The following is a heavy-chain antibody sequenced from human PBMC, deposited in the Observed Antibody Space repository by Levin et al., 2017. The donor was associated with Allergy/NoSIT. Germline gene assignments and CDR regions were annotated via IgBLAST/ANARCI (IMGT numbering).Heavy chain of an antibody. Sequence: PSETLSLTCTVSGGSISNYYWSWIRQPPGKGLEWIGYIYYSGSTNYNPSLKSRVTISVDTSKNQFSLKLSSVTAADTAVDYCARMGDTAMVDPFDYWGQGTLVTVSS. CDR1: GGSISNYY. CDR3: ARMGDTAMVDPFDY. V-gene: IGHV4-59*01. D-gene: IGHD5-18*01. J-gene: IGHJ4*02. CDR2: IYYSGST.